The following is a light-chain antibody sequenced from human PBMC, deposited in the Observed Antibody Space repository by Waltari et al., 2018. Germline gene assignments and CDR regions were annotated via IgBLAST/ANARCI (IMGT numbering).Light chain of an antibody. Sequence: DIQLTQSPSSLSASVGDRVTITCRASQGIGSYLAWYQQKPGKAPKLLIYKASSLQSGVPSRFSGSGSGTEFTLTISSLQPEDFAVYYCQQRNSYPPTFGGGTKVEIK. CDR1: QGIGSY. V-gene: IGKV1-9*01. J-gene: IGKJ4*01. CDR2: KAS. CDR3: QQRNSYPPT.